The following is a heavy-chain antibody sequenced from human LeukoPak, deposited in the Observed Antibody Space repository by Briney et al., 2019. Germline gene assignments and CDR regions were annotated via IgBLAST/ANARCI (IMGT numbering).Heavy chain of an antibody. J-gene: IGHJ4*02. V-gene: IGHV3-21*04. CDR2: ISSSSSYI. Sequence: AGGSLRLSCAASGFTFSSYSMNWVRQAPGKGLEWVSSISSSSSYIYYADSVKGRFTISRDNAKNSLYLQMNSLRPEDTALYYCAKGRYSGYDFFGGIIDYWGQGTLVIVSS. CDR3: AKGRYSGYDFFGGIIDY. CDR1: GFTFSSYS. D-gene: IGHD5-12*01.